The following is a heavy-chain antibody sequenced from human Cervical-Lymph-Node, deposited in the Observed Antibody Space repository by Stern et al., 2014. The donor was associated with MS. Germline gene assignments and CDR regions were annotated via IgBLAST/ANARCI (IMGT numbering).Heavy chain of an antibody. CDR1: GFTFSSYA. CDR3: ARVRYFDY. D-gene: IGHD4-17*01. J-gene: IGHJ4*02. CDR2: ISYDGSNK. Sequence: QVQLVQSGGGVVQPGRSLRLSCAASGFTFSSYAMHWVRQAPGKGLEWVAVISYDGSNKYYADSVKGRFTISRDNSKNTLYLQMNSLRAEDTAVYYCARVRYFDYWGQGTLVTVSS. V-gene: IGHV3-30*04.